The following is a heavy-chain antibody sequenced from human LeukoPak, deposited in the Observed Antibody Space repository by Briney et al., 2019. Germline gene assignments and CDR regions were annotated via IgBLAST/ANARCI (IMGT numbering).Heavy chain of an antibody. CDR3: ARTSTWGGYYFDY. Sequence: SETLSLTCTVSGGSISSNYWSWIRQPPGKGLEWIGYIFYSGSTNYNPSLKSRVTISVDTSKNQFSLRLSSVTAADTAVYYCARTSTWGGYYFDYWGQGTLVTVSS. V-gene: IGHV4-59*01. CDR2: IFYSGST. J-gene: IGHJ4*02. CDR1: GGSISSNY. D-gene: IGHD3-3*02.